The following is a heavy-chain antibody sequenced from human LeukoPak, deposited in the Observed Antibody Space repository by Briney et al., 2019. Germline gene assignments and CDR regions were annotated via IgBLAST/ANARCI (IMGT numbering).Heavy chain of an antibody. J-gene: IGHJ4*02. CDR3: AKVEQRFPYFDY. CDR1: GFTFSSYA. D-gene: IGHD1/OR15-1a*01. Sequence: GGSLRLSCAASGFTFSSYAMSWVRQAPGKGLEWVSAISGSGGSTYYADSVKGRFTISRENSKNTLYLQMNSLRAEDTAVYYCAKVEQRFPYFDYWGQGTLVTVSS. V-gene: IGHV3-23*01. CDR2: ISGSGGST.